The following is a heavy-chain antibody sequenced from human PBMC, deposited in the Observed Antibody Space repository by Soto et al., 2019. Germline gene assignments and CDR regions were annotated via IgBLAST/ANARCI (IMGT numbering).Heavy chain of an antibody. V-gene: IGHV3-33*01. CDR3: ARDKATRLGYAFDI. D-gene: IGHD1-26*01. J-gene: IGHJ3*02. CDR1: GFTFSSYG. Sequence: QVQLVESGGGVVQPGRSLRLSCAASGFTFSSYGMHWVRQAPGKGLEWVAVIWYDGSNKYYADSVKGRFTISRDNSKNTLYLKMNRLRAEDTAVYYCARDKATRLGYAFDIWGQGTMVTVSS. CDR2: IWYDGSNK.